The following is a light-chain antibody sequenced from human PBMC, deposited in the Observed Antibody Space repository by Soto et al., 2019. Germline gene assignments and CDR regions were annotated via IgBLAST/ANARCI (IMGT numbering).Light chain of an antibody. Sequence: EIVLTQSPATLSLSPEERATLSGRASQTVSSYLLWYQQKRGQAPRLLIYDASNRATGIPARFSGSGSGTDFTLTISSLEPEDFAVYYCQHRMNWPLTFGQGTRLEIK. CDR1: QTVSSY. V-gene: IGKV3-11*01. CDR2: DAS. J-gene: IGKJ5*01. CDR3: QHRMNWPLT.